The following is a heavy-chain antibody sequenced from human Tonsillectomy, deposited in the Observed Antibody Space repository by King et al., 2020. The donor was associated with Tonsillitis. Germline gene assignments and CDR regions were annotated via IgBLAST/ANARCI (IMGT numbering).Heavy chain of an antibody. Sequence: VQLVESGGGLIQPGGSLRLSCAASGFTFSSNYMSWVRQAPGKGLEWVSVIYSGGSTYYADSVKGRFTISSDNSKNTLYLQMNSLRAEDSAVYYCARDRNFYYYGMDVWGQGTTVTVSS. CDR1: GFTFSSNY. J-gene: IGHJ6*02. CDR3: ARDRNFYYYGMDV. CDR2: IYSGGST. D-gene: IGHD1-14*01. V-gene: IGHV3-53*01.